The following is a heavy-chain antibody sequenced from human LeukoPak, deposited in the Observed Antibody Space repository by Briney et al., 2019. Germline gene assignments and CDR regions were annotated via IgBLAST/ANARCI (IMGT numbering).Heavy chain of an antibody. CDR2: IYYSGST. CDR1: GGSISSSSYY. J-gene: IGHJ4*02. V-gene: IGHV4-39*01. D-gene: IGHD2/OR15-2a*01. Sequence: PSETLSLTCTVSGGSISSSSYYWGWIRQPPGKGLEWIGSIYYSGSTYYNPSPKSRVTISVDTSKNQFSLKLSSVTAADTAVYYCARRRSTTLWDYFDYWGQGTLVTVSS. CDR3: ARRRSTTLWDYFDY.